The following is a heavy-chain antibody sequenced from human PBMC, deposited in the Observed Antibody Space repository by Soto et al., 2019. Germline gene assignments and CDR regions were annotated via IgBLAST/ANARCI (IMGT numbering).Heavy chain of an antibody. Sequence: EVQLVESGGGLVQPGGSLRLSCAASGFTVSSNYMSWVRQAPGKGLEWVSVIYSGGSTYYADFVKGRFTISRDNSKNTLERQMNSLRAEDTAVYYCASSFTRVVGASAFDYWCQGTLVTVSS. J-gene: IGHJ4*02. CDR2: IYSGGST. CDR3: ASSFTRVVGASAFDY. D-gene: IGHD1-26*01. V-gene: IGHV3-66*01. CDR1: GFTVSSNY.